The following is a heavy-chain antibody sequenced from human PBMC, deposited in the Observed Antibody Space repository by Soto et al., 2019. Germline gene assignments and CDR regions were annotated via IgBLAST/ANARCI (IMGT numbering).Heavy chain of an antibody. J-gene: IGHJ4*02. Sequence: QVQLQESGPGLVKPSQTLSLTCTVSGDSFSSDDYYWSWIRQPPGKGLEWIGYISYRVDTYYSPSIKSRVTMSIDTSKNQFSLNVSSVTAADTTVYYCARVAGVAYCGGDCYHFDYWGQGTLVTVSS. CDR1: GDSFSSDDYY. D-gene: IGHD2-21*02. CDR3: ARVAGVAYCGGDCYHFDY. CDR2: ISYRVDT. V-gene: IGHV4-30-4*01.